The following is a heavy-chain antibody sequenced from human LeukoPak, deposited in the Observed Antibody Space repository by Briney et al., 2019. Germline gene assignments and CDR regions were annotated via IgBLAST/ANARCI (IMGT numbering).Heavy chain of an antibody. Sequence: GGSLRLSCAASGFTFSSYEMNWVRQAPGRGLEWVSYISSSGNTIYYADSVKGRFTISRDNAKNSLYLQMNSLRAEDTVVYYCARVLAVASLPFESWGQGTLVTVSP. D-gene: IGHD6-19*01. CDR3: ARVLAVASLPFES. V-gene: IGHV3-48*03. CDR1: GFTFSSYE. CDR2: ISSSGNTI. J-gene: IGHJ4*02.